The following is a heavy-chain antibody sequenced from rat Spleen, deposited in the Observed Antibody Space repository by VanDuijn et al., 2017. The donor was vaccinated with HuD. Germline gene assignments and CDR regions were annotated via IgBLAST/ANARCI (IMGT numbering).Heavy chain of an antibody. V-gene: IGHV5S13*01. CDR1: GFSFSNYD. CDR2: ITDSGGST. CDR3: TRGYYVYNYGY. Sequence: EVQLVESGGGLVRPGRSLKLSCAASGFSFSNYDMAWVRQAPTEGLEWVASITDSGGSTYYRDSVKGRFTISRDNAQNTLYLQMGSLRSEDTATYYCTRGYYVYNYGYWGQGVMVTVSS. J-gene: IGHJ2*01. D-gene: IGHD1-9*01.